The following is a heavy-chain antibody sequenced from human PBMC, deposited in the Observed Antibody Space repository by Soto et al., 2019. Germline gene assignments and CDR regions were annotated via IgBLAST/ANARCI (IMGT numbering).Heavy chain of an antibody. CDR3: ATGGSSSTSFFRYGMDV. V-gene: IGHV3-30*03. CDR2: ISYDGSNK. CDR1: GFTFISYG. J-gene: IGHJ6*02. Sequence: WGSLSLPCAAPGFTFISYGMHWVRQAPGKGLEWVAVISYDGSNKYYADSVKGRFTISRDNSKNTLYLQMNSLRAEDTAVYYCATGGSSSTSFFRYGMDVWGQGTTVTVSS. D-gene: IGHD2-2*01.